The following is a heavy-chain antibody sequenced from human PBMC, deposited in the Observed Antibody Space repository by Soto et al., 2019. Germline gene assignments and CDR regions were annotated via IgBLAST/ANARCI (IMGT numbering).Heavy chain of an antibody. CDR1: GGSVSTGSYY. V-gene: IGHV4-61*01. CDR2: IDYSGST. J-gene: IGHJ4*02. D-gene: IGHD6-6*01. Sequence: QVQLQESGPGLVKPSETLSLTCTVSGGSVSTGSYYWSWIRQPPGKGLEWIGYIDYSGSTNYNPSFKSRVTMSVDTSKNQFSLKLNSVTAADTAVYSCATVRQLAHDSWGQGTLVTVSS. CDR3: ATVRQLAHDS.